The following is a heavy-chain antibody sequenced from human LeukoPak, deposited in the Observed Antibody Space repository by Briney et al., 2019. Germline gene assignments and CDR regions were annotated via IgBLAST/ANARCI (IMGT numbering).Heavy chain of an antibody. CDR1: GFTFTSYW. CDR3: ARRGAIAVPVFWFDP. V-gene: IGHV3-7*01. CDR2: IKQDGSEK. Sequence: PGGSLRLSCVASGFTFTSYWMSWVRQAPGKGLEWVANIKQDGSEKYYLDSLEGRFTISRDNAKNSVYLQINRLRAEDTAVYHCARRGAIAVPVFWFDPWGQGTLVIVSS. D-gene: IGHD6-19*01. J-gene: IGHJ5*02.